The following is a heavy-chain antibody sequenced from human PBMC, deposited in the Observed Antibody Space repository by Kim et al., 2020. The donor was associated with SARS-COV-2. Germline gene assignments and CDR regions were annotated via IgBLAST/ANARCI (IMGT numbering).Heavy chain of an antibody. J-gene: IGHJ6*02. CDR3: ARTQLEHKSYYYGMDV. V-gene: IGHV1-18*01. CDR1: GYTFTSYG. Sequence: ASVKVSCKASGYTFTSYGISWVRQAPGQGLEWMGWISAYNGNTNYAQKLQGRVTMTTDTSTSTAYMELRSLRSDDTAVYYCARTQLEHKSYYYGMDVWGQGTTVTVSS. D-gene: IGHD1-1*01. CDR2: ISAYNGNT.